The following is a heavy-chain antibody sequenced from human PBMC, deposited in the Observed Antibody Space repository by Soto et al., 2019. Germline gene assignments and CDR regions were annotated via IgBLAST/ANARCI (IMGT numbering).Heavy chain of an antibody. V-gene: IGHV1-46*03. CDR1: GYTFTSYY. Sequence: GASVKVSCKASGYTFTSYYMHWVRQAPGQGLEWMGIINPSGGSTSYAQKFQGRVTMTRDTSTSTVYMELSSLRSEDTAVYYCARELYQRYYDILTGYYYWGQGTLVTVSS. D-gene: IGHD3-9*01. J-gene: IGHJ4*02. CDR3: ARELYQRYYDILTGYYY. CDR2: INPSGGST.